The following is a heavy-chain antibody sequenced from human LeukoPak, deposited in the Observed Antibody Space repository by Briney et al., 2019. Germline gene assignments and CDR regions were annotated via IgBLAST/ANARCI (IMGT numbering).Heavy chain of an antibody. CDR2: IYYSGST. V-gene: IGHV4-59*01. Sequence: PSETLSLTCAVYGGSFSGYYWSWIRQPPGKGLEWIGYIYYSGSTNYNPSLKSRVTISVDTSKNQFSLKLSSVTAADTAVYYCARVRDYGGNPGAVDIWGQGTMVTVSS. J-gene: IGHJ3*02. D-gene: IGHD4-23*01. CDR3: ARVRDYGGNPGAVDI. CDR1: GGSFSGYY.